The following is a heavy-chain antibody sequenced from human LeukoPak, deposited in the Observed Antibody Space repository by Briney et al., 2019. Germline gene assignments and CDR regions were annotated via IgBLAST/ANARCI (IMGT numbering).Heavy chain of an antibody. V-gene: IGHV4-59*01. CDR2: IYYSGST. Sequence: PSETLSLTCTVSGGSISSYYWSWIRQPPGKGLEWIGYIYYSGSTNYNPSLKSRVTISVDTSKNQFSLKLSSVTAADTAVYYCARVRPSCSGGSCYSTYYYYMDVWGKGTTVTVSS. CDR1: GGSISSYY. D-gene: IGHD2-15*01. J-gene: IGHJ6*03. CDR3: ARVRPSCSGGSCYSTYYYYMDV.